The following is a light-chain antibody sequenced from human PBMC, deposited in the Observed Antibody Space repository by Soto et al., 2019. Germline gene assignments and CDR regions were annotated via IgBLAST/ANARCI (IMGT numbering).Light chain of an antibody. CDR2: DAS. CDR1: QSVNDR. V-gene: IGKV3D-15*01. J-gene: IGKJ4*01. Sequence: EIVMTQSPATLSVSPGERATLSCRASQSVNDRLAWYQQNPGQPPRLVIYDASTGATGIPSRFSGTGSGTEFTLTISSLQSEDFVVYYCQQYNDWPLTFGRGTKVEIK. CDR3: QQYNDWPLT.